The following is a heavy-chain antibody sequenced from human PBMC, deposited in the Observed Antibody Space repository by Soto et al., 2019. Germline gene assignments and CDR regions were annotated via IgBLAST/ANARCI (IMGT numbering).Heavy chain of an antibody. Sequence: GGSLRLSCAASGFTFSSYAMSWVRQAPGKGMEWVSAISGSGGSTYYADSVKGRFTISRDNSKNTLYLQMNSLRAEDTAVYYCGKDGYCWGIYYTKGAKDYCGQGPLVPV. D-gene: IGHD3-10*01. J-gene: IGHJ4*02. CDR2: ISGSGGST. CDR3: GKDGYCWGIYYTKGAKDY. V-gene: IGHV3-23*01. CDR1: GFTFSSYA.